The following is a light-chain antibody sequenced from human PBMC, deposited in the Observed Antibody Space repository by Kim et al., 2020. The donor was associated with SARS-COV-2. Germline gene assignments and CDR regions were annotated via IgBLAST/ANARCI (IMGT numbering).Light chain of an antibody. V-gene: IGLV3-1*01. CDR2: QDI. Sequence: SYELTQPPSVSVSPGQTATITCSGDDLGDKYVCWYQQKAGQSPVLVIYQDIRRPSGIPERFSGSNSGNTATLTISGTQTIDEADYYCQVWDGTFWVFGGGTQLTVL. J-gene: IGLJ3*02. CDR1: DLGDKY. CDR3: QVWDGTFWV.